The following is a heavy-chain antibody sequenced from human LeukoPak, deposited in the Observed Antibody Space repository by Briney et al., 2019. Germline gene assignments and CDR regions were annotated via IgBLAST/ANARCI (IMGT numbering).Heavy chain of an antibody. J-gene: IGHJ6*02. CDR3: AKDTYGSGSPYYYYGMDV. CDR2: ISRSGGST. Sequence: GGSLRLSSVASGFTFSSYAMSWVRQAPGKGLEWVSAISRSGGSTYYADSVKGRFTISRDNSKNTLYLQMNSLRAEDTAVYYCAKDTYGSGSPYYYYGMDVWGQGTTVTVSS. V-gene: IGHV3-23*01. CDR1: GFTFSSYA. D-gene: IGHD3-10*01.